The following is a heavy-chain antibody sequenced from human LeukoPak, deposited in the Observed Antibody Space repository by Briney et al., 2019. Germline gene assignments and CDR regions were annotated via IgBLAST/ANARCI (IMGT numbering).Heavy chain of an antibody. CDR1: GFTFSSYA. Sequence: PGGSLRLSCAASGFTFSSYAMSWVRQAPGKGLEWVSAISGSGGSTYYADSVKGRFTISRDNSKNTLYLQMNSLRAEDTAVYYCAKGGTYYYDSSGYPRWFDPWGQGTLVTVSP. CDR3: AKGGTYYYDSSGYPRWFDP. D-gene: IGHD3-22*01. J-gene: IGHJ5*02. V-gene: IGHV3-23*01. CDR2: ISGSGGST.